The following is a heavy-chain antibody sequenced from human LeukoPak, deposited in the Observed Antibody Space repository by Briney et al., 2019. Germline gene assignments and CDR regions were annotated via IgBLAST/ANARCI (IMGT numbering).Heavy chain of an antibody. D-gene: IGHD2-15*01. CDR2: ISVSGHKT. CDR3: AKNGDRGAYCTGGTCYPYFYYYMDV. CDR1: GFTFRSYS. Sequence: GGSLRLSCAASGFTFRSYSMSWVRQAPGKGLEWVSGISVSGHKTYHADSVKGRFTISRDNSKNTLYLQMNSLRAEDTAIYYCAKNGDRGAYCTGGTCYPYFYYYMDVWGKGTTVTI. V-gene: IGHV3-23*01. J-gene: IGHJ6*03.